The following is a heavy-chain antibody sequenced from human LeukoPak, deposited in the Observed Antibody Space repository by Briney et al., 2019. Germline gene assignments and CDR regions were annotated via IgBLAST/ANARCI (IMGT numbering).Heavy chain of an antibody. J-gene: IGHJ4*02. Sequence: PSETLCLTCNVSGDSLTYDYWSWIRQSPGKGLEWIAYIYYSGGTKYNPSLKSRVTITVDTSKNQFYLTLSSVTAADTAFYYCARGLTGSYGLSSFDIWDQGSLVTVSS. CDR3: ARGLTGSYGLSSFDI. CDR2: IYYSGGT. CDR1: GDSLTYDY. D-gene: IGHD1-26*01. V-gene: IGHV4-59*01.